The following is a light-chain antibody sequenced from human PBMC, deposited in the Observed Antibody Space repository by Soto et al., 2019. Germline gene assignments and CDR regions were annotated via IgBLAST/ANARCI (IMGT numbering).Light chain of an antibody. CDR2: DAS. V-gene: IGKV3-11*01. J-gene: IGKJ1*01. Sequence: EILLTQSPATLSLSPGERATLSCRASQSVRSSLAWYQQKPGQAPRLLIYDASTRATGIPGRFSGSGSGTDCTLTISNLEPEDFAVYYFQQRSSWPWTFGQGAKVEIK. CDR1: QSVRSS. CDR3: QQRSSWPWT.